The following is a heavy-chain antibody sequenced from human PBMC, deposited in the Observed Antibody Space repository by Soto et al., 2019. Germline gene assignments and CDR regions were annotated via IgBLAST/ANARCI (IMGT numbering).Heavy chain of an antibody. Sequence: QVQLVQSGAEVREPGASVKVSCKASGYSFTSLDINWVRLTAGQGLEWMGWMEPSTGRTGYAQKFQGRVTMTRDTSINTAYMELTTLTSDETAFYYCARGVSAGVDYWGQGTLVIVSS. J-gene: IGHJ4*02. D-gene: IGHD1-26*01. CDR2: MEPSTGRT. CDR3: ARGVSAGVDY. CDR1: GYSFTSLD. V-gene: IGHV1-8*01.